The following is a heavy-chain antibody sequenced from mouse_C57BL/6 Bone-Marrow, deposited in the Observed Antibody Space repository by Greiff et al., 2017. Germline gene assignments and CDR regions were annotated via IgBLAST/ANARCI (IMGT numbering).Heavy chain of an antibody. V-gene: IGHV3-6*01. D-gene: IGHD2-14*01. J-gene: IGHJ2*01. CDR1: GYSITSGYY. CDR2: IRYDGST. CDR3: ARDSYYREGY. Sequence: ESGPGLVKPSQSLSLTCSVTGYSITSGYYWNWIRQFPGNNLEWMGFIRYDGSTNYNPSLTNRISITRDTSKNQFFLKVNSVTTEDTATYYCARDSYYREGYWGQGTTLTVSS.